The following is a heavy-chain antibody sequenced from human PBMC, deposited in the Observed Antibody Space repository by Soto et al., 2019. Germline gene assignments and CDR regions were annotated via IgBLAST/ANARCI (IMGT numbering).Heavy chain of an antibody. CDR1: GFTFSSYA. CDR2: ISGSGGST. Sequence: EVQLLESGGGLVQPGGSLRLSCAASGFTFSSYAMSWVRQAPGKGLAWVSAISGSGGSTYYADSVKGRFTISRDNSKNTLYLQMNSLRAEDTAVYYCTASSGWYNAFDIWGQGTMVTVSS. D-gene: IGHD6-19*01. CDR3: TASSGWYNAFDI. V-gene: IGHV3-23*01. J-gene: IGHJ3*02.